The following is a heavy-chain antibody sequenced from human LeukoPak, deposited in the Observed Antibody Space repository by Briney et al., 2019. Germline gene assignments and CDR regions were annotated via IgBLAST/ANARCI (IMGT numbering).Heavy chain of an antibody. V-gene: IGHV4-31*03. CDR2: IYYSGST. CDR3: ARVGSSYWFDP. CDR1: GGSISSGGYY. Sequence: SETLSLTCTGSGGSISSGGYYWSWIRQHPGKGLEWIGYIYYSGSTYYKPSLKSRVTISVDTSKNQFSLKLSSVTAADTAVYYCARVGSSYWFDPWGQGTLVTVSS. J-gene: IGHJ5*02. D-gene: IGHD6-13*01.